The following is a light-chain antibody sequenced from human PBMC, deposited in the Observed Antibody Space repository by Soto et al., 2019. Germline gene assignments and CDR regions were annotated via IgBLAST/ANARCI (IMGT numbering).Light chain of an antibody. Sequence: QSALTQPASVSGSPGQSITISCTGTSSDVGGCNYVSWYQQHPGKAPKFMIYDVSNRPSGVSNRFSGSKSGNTASLTISGLQAEDEADYYCCSYTTSNTRQIVFGTGTQLTVL. CDR1: SSDVGGCNY. CDR3: CSYTTSNTRQIV. J-gene: IGLJ1*01. V-gene: IGLV2-14*01. CDR2: DVS.